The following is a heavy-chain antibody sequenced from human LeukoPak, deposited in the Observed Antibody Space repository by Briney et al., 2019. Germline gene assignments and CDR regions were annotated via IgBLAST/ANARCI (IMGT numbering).Heavy chain of an antibody. CDR1: GGSISSSSYY. V-gene: IGHV4-39*07. D-gene: IGHD3-3*01. Sequence: SETLSLTCTVSGGSISSSSYYWGWIRQPPGKGLEWIGEINHSGSTNYNPSLKSRVTISVDTSKNQFSLKLSSVTAADTAVYYCARRVRRSDLYYYYYYMDVWGKGTTVTVSS. J-gene: IGHJ6*03. CDR2: INHSGST. CDR3: ARRVRRSDLYYYYYYMDV.